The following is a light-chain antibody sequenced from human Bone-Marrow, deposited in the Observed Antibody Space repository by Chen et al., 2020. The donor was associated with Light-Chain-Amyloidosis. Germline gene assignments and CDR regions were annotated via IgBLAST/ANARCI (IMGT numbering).Light chain of an antibody. J-gene: IGLJ3*02. Sequence: NFMLTTPHSVSESPGKTGIISCTRSGGSIASNYVQWYQQRPGSAPTTVIYEDNQRPSGVPDRFSGSIDSSSNSASLTISGLKTEDEADYYCQSYDSTNRVFGGGTKLTVL. V-gene: IGLV6-57*03. CDR1: GGSIASNY. CDR2: EDN. CDR3: QSYDSTNRV.